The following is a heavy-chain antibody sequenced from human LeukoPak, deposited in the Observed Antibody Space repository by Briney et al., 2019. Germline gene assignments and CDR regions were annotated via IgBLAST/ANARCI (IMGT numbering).Heavy chain of an antibody. V-gene: IGHV3-21*01. CDR3: ARGGLVRGSLDSLIAFDI. CDR1: GFTLSGYS. D-gene: IGHD3-10*01. Sequence: GGSLRLSCAASGFTLSGYSMNWVRQAPGKGLEWVSSISSSSSYIYYADSVRGRFTISRDNAKNSLFLQMNSLRAEDTAVYYCARGGLVRGSLDSLIAFDIWGHGTVVTVSS. J-gene: IGHJ3*02. CDR2: ISSSSSYI.